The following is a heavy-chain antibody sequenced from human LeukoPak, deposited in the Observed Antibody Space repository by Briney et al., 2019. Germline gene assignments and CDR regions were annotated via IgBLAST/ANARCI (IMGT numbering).Heavy chain of an antibody. V-gene: IGHV3-23*01. CDR1: GFTFSSYA. CDR2: ITGSGGST. J-gene: IGHJ4*02. D-gene: IGHD2-15*01. CDR3: AKRGVGCSGGSCLYSYFDY. Sequence: SGGSLRLSCAASGFTFSSYAMSWVRQAPGKGLEWVSAITGSGGSTYYADSVKGRFTISKDNSKNTLYLQMNSLRAEDTAVYYCAKRGVGCSGGSCLYSYFDYWGQGTLVTVSS.